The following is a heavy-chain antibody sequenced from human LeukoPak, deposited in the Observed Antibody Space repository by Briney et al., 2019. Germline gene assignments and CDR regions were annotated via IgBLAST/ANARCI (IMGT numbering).Heavy chain of an antibody. CDR1: GYTFTSYG. V-gene: IGHV1-18*01. D-gene: IGHD2-2*02. Sequence: ASVKVSCKASGYTFTSYGISWVRQAPGQGLEWMGWISAYNGNTNYAQKLQGRVTMTTDTSTSTAYMELSSLRSEDTAVYYCARGVIGYCSSTSCYKGGFDYWGQGTLVTVSS. CDR2: ISAYNGNT. J-gene: IGHJ4*02. CDR3: ARGVIGYCSSTSCYKGGFDY.